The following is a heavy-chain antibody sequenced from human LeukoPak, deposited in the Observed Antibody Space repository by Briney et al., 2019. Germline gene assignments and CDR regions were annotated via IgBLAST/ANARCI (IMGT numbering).Heavy chain of an antibody. J-gene: IGHJ6*03. Sequence: GGSLRLSCAPSRFTFDEYGMSWVRQTAGKGLEWVSGITWIGRSIGYADSVKGRFTVSRDNAKSSLYLQMNSLRAEDTALYYCARVITMVRGVIIPGYYYYMDVWGKGTTVTVSS. V-gene: IGHV3-20*04. CDR2: ITWIGRSI. D-gene: IGHD3-10*01. CDR3: ARVITMVRGVIIPGYYYYMDV. CDR1: RFTFDEYG.